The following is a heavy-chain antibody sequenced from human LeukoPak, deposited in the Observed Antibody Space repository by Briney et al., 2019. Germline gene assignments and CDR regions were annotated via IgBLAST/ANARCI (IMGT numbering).Heavy chain of an antibody. D-gene: IGHD3-3*01. J-gene: IGHJ4*02. CDR2: INQDGSQK. Sequence: PGGSLRLSCAASGFTFSSHWISWVRQAPGKGLEWVAHINQDGSQKSYVDSVEGRFAISRDNAKNSLYLQMNSPRAEDTAVYYCARGVVYPAWSGPHWSDYWGQGALVTVSS. V-gene: IGHV3-7*01. CDR1: GFTFSSHW. CDR3: ARGVVYPAWSGPHWSDY.